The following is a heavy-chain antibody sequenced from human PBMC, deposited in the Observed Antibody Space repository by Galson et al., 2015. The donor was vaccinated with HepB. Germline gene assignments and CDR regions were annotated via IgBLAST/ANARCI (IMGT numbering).Heavy chain of an antibody. CDR3: AKDAPTSYDFWAVSTARTYINV. CDR1: GVSLASGRDY. D-gene: IGHD3/OR15-3a*01. CDR2: IYTHGET. J-gene: IGHJ6*03. V-gene: IGHV4-61*02. Sequence: TLSLTCSVSGVSLASGRDYWHWIRQPAGKGLEWIGRIYTHGETDYNPSLKRRVTMAIDTSKRQFSLKTTSMTAADTAIYYCAKDAPTSYDFWAVSTARTYINVWGKGATVIVSS.